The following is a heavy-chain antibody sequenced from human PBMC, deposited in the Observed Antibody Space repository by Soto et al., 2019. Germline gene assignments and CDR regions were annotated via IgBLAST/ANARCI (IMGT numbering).Heavy chain of an antibody. CDR1: GGSISSSSYY. CDR3: ARQKPSPGVVVPAAISY. D-gene: IGHD2-2*02. J-gene: IGHJ4*02. V-gene: IGHV4-39*01. CDR2: IYYSGST. Sequence: SETLSLTCTVSGGSISSSSYYWGWIRQPPGKGLEWIGSIYYSGSTYYNPSLKSRVTISVDTSKNQFSLKLSSVTAADTAVYYCARQKPSPGVVVPAAISYWGQGTLVTVSS.